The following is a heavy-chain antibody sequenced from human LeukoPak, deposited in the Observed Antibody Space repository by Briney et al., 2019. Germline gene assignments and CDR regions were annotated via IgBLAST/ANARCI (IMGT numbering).Heavy chain of an antibody. V-gene: IGHV1-18*01. J-gene: IGHJ4*02. CDR1: GHPFTRSA. D-gene: IGHD2-15*01. Sequence: ASVKVSCKASGHPFTRSAIIWVPQAPGQGLEWMGWISAYNGNTNYAQKLQGRVTMTTDTSTSTAYMELRSLRSDDTAVYYCARGPYCSGGTCYSQYFDYWGQGTLVTVSS. CDR3: ARGPYCSGGTCYSQYFDY. CDR2: ISAYNGNT.